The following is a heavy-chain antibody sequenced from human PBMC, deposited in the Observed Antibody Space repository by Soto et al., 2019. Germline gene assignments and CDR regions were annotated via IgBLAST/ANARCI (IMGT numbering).Heavy chain of an antibody. D-gene: IGHD5-12*01. CDR1: GYTFTGYY. CDR2: INPNSGGT. CDR3: ARGRATMMTGHYYYYYMDV. V-gene: IGHV1-2*04. Sequence: ASVKVSCKASGYTFTGYYMHWVRQAPGQRLEWMGWINPNSGGTNYAQKFQGWVTMTRDTSISTAYMELSRLRSDDTAVYYCARGRATMMTGHYYYYYMDVWGKGTTVTVSS. J-gene: IGHJ6*03.